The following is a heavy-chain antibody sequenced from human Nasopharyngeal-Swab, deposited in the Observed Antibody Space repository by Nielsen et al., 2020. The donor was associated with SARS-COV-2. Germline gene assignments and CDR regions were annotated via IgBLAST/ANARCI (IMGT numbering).Heavy chain of an antibody. CDR2: ISSSSSYI. V-gene: IGHV3-21*01. CDR3: ARDRWFGEFLSFDY. J-gene: IGHJ4*02. D-gene: IGHD3-10*01. Sequence: VRQAPGKGLEWVSSISSSSSYIYYADSVKGRFTISRDNAKNSLYLQMNSLRAEDTAVYYCARDRWFGEFLSFDYWGQGTLVTVSP.